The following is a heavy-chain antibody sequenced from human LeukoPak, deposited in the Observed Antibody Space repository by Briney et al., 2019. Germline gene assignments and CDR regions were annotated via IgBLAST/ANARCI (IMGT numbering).Heavy chain of an antibody. J-gene: IGHJ4*02. V-gene: IGHV3-23*01. CDR1: GFTFSTNA. CDR2: ISGSGAST. D-gene: IGHD6-13*01. Sequence: GGSLRLSCLTSGFTFSTNAMSWVRQAPGKGLEWISGISGSGASTYYADSVTGRFSISRDNSRNTLYLQMNGLRGDDTAVYYCAKTRPLDSSSWSHGDYWGQGTLVTVSS. CDR3: AKTRPLDSSSWSHGDY.